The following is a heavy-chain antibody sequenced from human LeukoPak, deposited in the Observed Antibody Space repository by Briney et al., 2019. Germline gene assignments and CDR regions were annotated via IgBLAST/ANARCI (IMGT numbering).Heavy chain of an antibody. D-gene: IGHD2-2*01. V-gene: IGHV4-59*02. J-gene: IGHJ3*02. CDR3: ARARYANAWYAFDI. Sequence: PSETLSLTCTVSGGSVSSYYWSWIRRPPGRGLEWIAYLSHSGSSDYNPSLTSRVTTLVDTSKNQFSLKLTSVTAADTAVYYCARARYANAWYAFDIWGHGTMVTVSP. CDR2: LSHSGSS. CDR1: GGSVSSYY.